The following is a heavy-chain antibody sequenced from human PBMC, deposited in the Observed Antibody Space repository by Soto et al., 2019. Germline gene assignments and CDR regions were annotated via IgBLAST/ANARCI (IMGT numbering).Heavy chain of an antibody. J-gene: IGHJ5*02. D-gene: IGHD3-16*02. V-gene: IGHV4-31*03. CDR3: ARAPRAVTFGGVIVIPPSQIDP. Sequence: SETLSLTCTVTGGSISSGGYYWSWIRQHPGKCLEWIGYIYYSGSTYYNPSLKSRVTISVDTSKNQFSLKLSSVTAADTAVYYCARAPRAVTFGGVIVIPPSQIDPWGQGTLVTVSS. CDR2: IYYSGST. CDR1: GGSISSGGYY.